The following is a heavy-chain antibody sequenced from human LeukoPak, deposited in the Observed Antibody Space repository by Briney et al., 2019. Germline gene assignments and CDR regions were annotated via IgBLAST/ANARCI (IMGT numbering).Heavy chain of an antibody. CDR1: GGTFSSYA. V-gene: IGHV1-69*05. Sequence: GSSVKVSCQASGGTFSSYAISWVRQAPGQGLEWMGGIIPIFGTANYAQKFQGRVTITTDESTSTAYMELSSLRSEDTAVYYCASPYYYDSSGYYSPDAFDIWGQGTMVTVSS. CDR3: ASPYYYDSSGYYSPDAFDI. D-gene: IGHD3-22*01. CDR2: IIPIFGTA. J-gene: IGHJ3*02.